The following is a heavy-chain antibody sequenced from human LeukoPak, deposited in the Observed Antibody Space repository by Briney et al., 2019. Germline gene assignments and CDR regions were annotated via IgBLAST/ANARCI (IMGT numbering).Heavy chain of an antibody. Sequence: ASVKVSCKTSGYTFTAYHIHWVRQAPGHGLEWLGWINPNSGGTNYAQKFQGRVTMTRDTSISTAYMELSRLRSDDTAVYYCARDREYYDFWSGFYSSTNWFDPWGQGTLVTVSS. CDR3: ARDREYYDFWSGFYSSTNWFDP. CDR1: GYTFTAYH. D-gene: IGHD3-3*01. V-gene: IGHV1-2*02. CDR2: INPNSGGT. J-gene: IGHJ5*02.